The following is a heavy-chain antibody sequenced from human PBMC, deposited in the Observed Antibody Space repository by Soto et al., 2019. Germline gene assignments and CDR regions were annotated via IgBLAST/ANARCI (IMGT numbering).Heavy chain of an antibody. CDR2: IGTAGDT. CDR1: GFTFSSYD. Sequence: GGSLRLSCAASGFTFSSYDMHWVRQATGKGLEWVSAIGTAGDTYYPGSVKGRFTISRENAKNSLYLQMNSLRAGDTAVYYCARGTQVGNWFDPWGQGTLVTVSS. V-gene: IGHV3-13*01. D-gene: IGHD1-26*01. J-gene: IGHJ5*02. CDR3: ARGTQVGNWFDP.